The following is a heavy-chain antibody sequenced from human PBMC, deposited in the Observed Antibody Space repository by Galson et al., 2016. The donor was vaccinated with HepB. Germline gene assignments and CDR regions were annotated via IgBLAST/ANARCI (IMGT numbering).Heavy chain of an antibody. CDR1: GFTFSSYG. CDR3: ARNAGGPYCGDDCYSDYLDY. V-gene: IGHV3-33*01. CDR2: IWYDGSKE. Sequence: SLRLSCATSGFTFSSYGMHWVRQAPGKGLEWVAVIWYDGSKEYYADSVKGRFTISRENSMSTLYLQMNSLRAEDTAVYYCARNAGGPYCGDDCYSDYLDYWGQGTLVTVSS. J-gene: IGHJ4*02. D-gene: IGHD2-21*02.